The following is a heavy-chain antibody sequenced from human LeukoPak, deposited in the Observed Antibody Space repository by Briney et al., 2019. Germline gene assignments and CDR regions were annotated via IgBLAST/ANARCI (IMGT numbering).Heavy chain of an antibody. CDR3: ARAGYSAGLDP. J-gene: IGHJ5*02. V-gene: IGHV3-74*01. D-gene: IGHD6-13*01. CDR1: GFTFSSYW. CDR2: IKSDGTST. Sequence: GGSLRLSCAASGFTFSSYWMHWVRQATGKALVWLSGIKSDGTSTSYADSVKGRFTISRDNAKNTLYLQMNSLRAEDTAVYYCARAGYSAGLDPWGQGTLVTVSS.